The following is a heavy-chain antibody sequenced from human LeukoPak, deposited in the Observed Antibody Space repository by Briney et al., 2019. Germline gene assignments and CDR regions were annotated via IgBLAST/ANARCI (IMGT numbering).Heavy chain of an antibody. CDR3: ARSAKGSGWLLDY. Sequence: PGESLKISCKGSGYSFTSYWIAWVRQMPGEGLEWMGVIYPGDSDIRYSPSFQGQVTISADKSITTAYLQWSSLKASDTAVYYCARSAKGSGWLLDYWGQGTLVTVSS. J-gene: IGHJ4*02. D-gene: IGHD6-19*01. CDR1: GYSFTSYW. CDR2: IYPGDSDI. V-gene: IGHV5-51*01.